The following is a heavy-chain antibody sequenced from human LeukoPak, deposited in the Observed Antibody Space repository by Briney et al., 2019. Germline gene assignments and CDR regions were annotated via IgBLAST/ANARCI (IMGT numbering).Heavy chain of an antibody. J-gene: IGHJ1*01. Sequence: GASVEVSCKASGYTFTNYTMNWVRQAPGQGLEWMGWINTGTGNPTYAQGFTGRFVFSLDTSVSTAYLQISSLKAEDTAVYYCARSPNIVVVTGYEYFQHWGQGTLVTVSS. V-gene: IGHV7-4-1*02. CDR3: ARSPNIVVVTGYEYFQH. CDR1: GYTFTNYT. CDR2: INTGTGNP. D-gene: IGHD2-21*02.